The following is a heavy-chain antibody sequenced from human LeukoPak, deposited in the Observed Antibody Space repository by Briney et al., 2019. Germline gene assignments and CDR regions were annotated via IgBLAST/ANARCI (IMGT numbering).Heavy chain of an antibody. CDR2: IRSDTGT. V-gene: IGHV3-66*01. Sequence: QAGGSLRLSCAASGLSVSHNYMTWVRQAPGKGLQWVSMIRSDTGTDYADSVKGRFTISRDSSNNTLFLQMNSLRAEDTAVYYCARGDFDPWGQGTLVTVSS. CDR1: GLSVSHNY. CDR3: ARGDFDP. D-gene: IGHD2-21*01. J-gene: IGHJ5*02.